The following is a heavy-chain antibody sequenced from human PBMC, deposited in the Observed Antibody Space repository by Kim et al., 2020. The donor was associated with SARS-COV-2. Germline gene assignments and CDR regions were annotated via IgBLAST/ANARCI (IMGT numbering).Heavy chain of an antibody. CDR2: ISYSGGNT. Sequence: GGSLRHSCAASRFTFSSYAMTWVRQAPGKGLEWVSAISYSGGNTYYADSVKGRFTISRDNSKNTLYLQMNGLRAEDTAVYYCATYSVGGAFDIWGQGTMVTVSS. CDR1: RFTFSSYA. CDR3: ATYSVGGAFDI. J-gene: IGHJ3*02. V-gene: IGHV3-23*01. D-gene: IGHD1-26*01.